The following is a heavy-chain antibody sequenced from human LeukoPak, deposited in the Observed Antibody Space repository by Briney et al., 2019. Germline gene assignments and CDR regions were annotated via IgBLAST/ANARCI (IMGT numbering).Heavy chain of an antibody. V-gene: IGHV3-48*03. CDR1: GFTFSRYE. D-gene: IGHD3-10*02. Sequence: GGSLRLTCAASGFTFSRYEMNWVRQAPGKGLEWVSYISSSGSTIYYADSVKGRFTIARDNAKNSLYLQMNSLRAEATAVYYCAELGITMIGGVWGKGTTVTISS. J-gene: IGHJ6*04. CDR3: AELGITMIGGV. CDR2: ISSSGSTI.